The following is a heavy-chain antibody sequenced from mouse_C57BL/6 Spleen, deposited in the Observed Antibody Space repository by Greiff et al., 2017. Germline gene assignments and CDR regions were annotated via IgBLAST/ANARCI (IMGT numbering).Heavy chain of an antibody. CDR2: IDPETGGT. CDR3: TRDGYYSYYFDY. J-gene: IGHJ2*01. V-gene: IGHV1-15*01. Sequence: QVQLKESGAELVRPGASVTLSCKASGYTFTDYEMHWVKQTPVHGLEWIGAIDPETGGTAYNQKFKGKAILTADKSSSTAYMELRSLTSEDSAVYYCTRDGYYSYYFDYWGQGTTLTVSS. CDR1: GYTFTDYE. D-gene: IGHD2-3*01.